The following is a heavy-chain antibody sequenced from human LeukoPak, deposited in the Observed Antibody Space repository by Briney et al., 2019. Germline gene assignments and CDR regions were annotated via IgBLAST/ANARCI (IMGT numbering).Heavy chain of an antibody. Sequence: PSETLSLTCTVSGDSINSLDLWSWVRQPPGKGLEWIGEMYLSGTTHSNPSVKSRVTISIDKSKNQFFLNLSSVTAADAAVYYCAGLVGRYSSGLYYYYFDYWGQGTLVTVSS. CDR2: MYLSGTT. J-gene: IGHJ4*02. CDR3: AGLVGRYSSGLYYYYFDY. D-gene: IGHD3-22*01. CDR1: GDSINSLDL. V-gene: IGHV4-4*02.